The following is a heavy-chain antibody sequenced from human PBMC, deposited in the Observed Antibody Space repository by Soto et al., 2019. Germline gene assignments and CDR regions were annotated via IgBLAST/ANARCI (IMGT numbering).Heavy chain of an antibody. D-gene: IGHD5-12*01. CDR3: ASGVIVPTTLVH. CDR1: GGSVRSGWYL. V-gene: IGHV4-31*03. Sequence: QVQLPEVGPGLGEPSQDLFLTFPVSGGSVRSGWYLLSLIRQRPGKGLEWIGYIYFSGDAYYNPSLKSRVAISVDTSKNQFSLKLNSVTAADTAVYYCASGVIVPTTLVHWGQGALVTVSP. CDR2: IYFSGDA. J-gene: IGHJ4*01.